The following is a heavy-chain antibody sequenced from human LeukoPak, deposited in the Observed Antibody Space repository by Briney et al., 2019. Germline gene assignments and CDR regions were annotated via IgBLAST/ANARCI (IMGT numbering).Heavy chain of an antibody. V-gene: IGHV3-21*01. J-gene: IGHJ3*02. D-gene: IGHD3-10*01. CDR2: IGRSSAYI. Sequence: GGSLRLSCAASGFTFSSYSMNWVRQAPGKGLEWVSSIGRSSAYIYYADSVKGRFTISRDNAKNSLYLQMNSLRAEDTAVYYCASFPPYMVRTDAFDIWGQGTMVTVSS. CDR1: GFTFSSYS. CDR3: ASFPPYMVRTDAFDI.